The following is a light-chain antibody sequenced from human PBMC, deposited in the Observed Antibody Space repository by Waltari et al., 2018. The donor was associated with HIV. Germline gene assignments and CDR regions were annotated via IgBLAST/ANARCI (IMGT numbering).Light chain of an antibody. Sequence: QSVLTQPPSVSAAPGQRVTVSCTGSSSNIGAGYDVHWYQQLPGAAPKLLIYGDSNRPSGVPDRFSGSKSGSSASLAITGLQTEDEAYYYCQSCDSSLSAVVFGGGTKLTVL. V-gene: IGLV1-40*01. CDR3: QSCDSSLSAVV. CDR2: GDS. CDR1: SSNIGAGYD. J-gene: IGLJ2*01.